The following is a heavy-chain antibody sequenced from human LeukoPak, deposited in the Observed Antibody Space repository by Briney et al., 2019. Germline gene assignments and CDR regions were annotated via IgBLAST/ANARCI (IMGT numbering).Heavy chain of an antibody. CDR3: AREVEYYDSSGYRPHAFDI. Sequence: SETLSLTCTVSDGSIINNNRNWGWTRQPPGKGLEWIGSISYSGGTAYNPSLRSRVTISVDTSKNQFSLKVNSVTAADTAVYYCAREVEYYDSSGYRPHAFDIWGQGTLVTVSS. D-gene: IGHD3-22*01. CDR1: DGSIINNNRN. V-gene: IGHV4-39*02. CDR2: ISYSGGT. J-gene: IGHJ3*02.